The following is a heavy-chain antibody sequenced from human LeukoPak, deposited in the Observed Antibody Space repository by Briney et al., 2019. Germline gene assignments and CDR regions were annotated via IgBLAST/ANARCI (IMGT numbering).Heavy chain of an antibody. V-gene: IGHV4-34*01. CDR3: ARVRYSGYVDY. CDR2: INHSGST. J-gene: IGHJ4*02. Sequence: SETLSLTCAVYGGSFSGYYWSWIRQPPGKGLEWIGEINHSGSTNYNPSLKSRVTISVDTSKNQFSRKLSSVTAADTAVYYCARVRYSGYVDYWGQGTLVTVSS. D-gene: IGHD5-12*01. CDR1: GGSFSGYY.